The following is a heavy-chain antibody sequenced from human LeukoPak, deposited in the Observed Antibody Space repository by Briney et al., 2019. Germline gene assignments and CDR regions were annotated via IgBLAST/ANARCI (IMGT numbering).Heavy chain of an antibody. D-gene: IGHD5-18*01. CDR2: IYTSGST. V-gene: IGHV4-4*07. Sequence: SETLSLARTVSGGSISSYYWSWIRQPAGKGLEWIGRIYTSGSTNYNPSLKSRVTMSVDTSKNQFSLKLSSVTAADTAVYYCAGEGYSYGHFDYWGQGTLVTVSS. CDR3: AGEGYSYGHFDY. J-gene: IGHJ4*02. CDR1: GGSISSYY.